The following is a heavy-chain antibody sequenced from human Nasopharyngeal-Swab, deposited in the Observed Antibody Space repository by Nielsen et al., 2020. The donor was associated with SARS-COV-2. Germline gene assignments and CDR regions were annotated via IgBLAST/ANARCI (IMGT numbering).Heavy chain of an antibody. CDR3: ARDGPVSYSSGWYFTPDLNGSFDY. V-gene: IGHV3-30*19. CDR2: IWYDGSNK. D-gene: IGHD6-19*01. J-gene: IGHJ4*02. Sequence: GGSLRLSCAASGFTFSSYGMHWVRQAPGKGLEWVAVIWYDGSNKYYADSVKGRFTISRDNSKNTLYLQMNSLRAEDTAVYYCARDGPVSYSSGWYFTPDLNGSFDYWGQGTLVTVSS. CDR1: GFTFSSYG.